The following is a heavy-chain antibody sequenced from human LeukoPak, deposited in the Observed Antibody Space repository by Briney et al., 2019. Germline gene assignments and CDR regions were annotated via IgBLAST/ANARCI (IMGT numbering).Heavy chain of an antibody. CDR3: ARDRRDGYKVEPDAFDI. D-gene: IGHD5-24*01. CDR2: IYTSGST. J-gene: IGHJ3*02. V-gene: IGHV4-4*07. CDR1: GGSISSYY. Sequence: PSETLSLTCTVSGGSISSYYWSWIRQPAGKGLEWIGRIYTSGSTNYNPSLKSRVTMSVDTSKNQFSLKLSSVTAADTAVYYCARDRRDGYKVEPDAFDIWGQGTMVTVSS.